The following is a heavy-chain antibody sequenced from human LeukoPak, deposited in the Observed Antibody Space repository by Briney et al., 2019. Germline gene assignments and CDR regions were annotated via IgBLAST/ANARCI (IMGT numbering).Heavy chain of an antibody. D-gene: IGHD2-2*01. J-gene: IGHJ5*02. CDR1: GYTFTSYY. V-gene: IGHV1-46*01. CDR3: AREEVVVVPAAPNWFDP. CDR2: INPSGGST. Sequence: ASVKVSCKASGYTFTSYYMHWVRQAPGQGLEWMGIINPSGGSTSYAQKFQGRVTMTRDTSTSTVYMELSSLRSEDTAVYYCAREEVVVVPAAPNWFDPWGQGTLVTVSS.